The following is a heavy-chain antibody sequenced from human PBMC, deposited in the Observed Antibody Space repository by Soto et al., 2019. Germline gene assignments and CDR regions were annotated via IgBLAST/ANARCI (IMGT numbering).Heavy chain of an antibody. CDR1: GFTFSSYA. V-gene: IGHV3-23*01. Sequence: PGGSLRLSCAASGFTFSSYAMSWVRQAPGKGLEWVSAISGSGGSTYYADSVKGRFTISRDNSKNTLYLQMNSLRAEDTAVYYCAKHRISNSRIAPFDYWGQGTLVTVSS. CDR3: AKHRISNSRIAPFDY. D-gene: IGHD4-4*01. J-gene: IGHJ4*02. CDR2: ISGSGGST.